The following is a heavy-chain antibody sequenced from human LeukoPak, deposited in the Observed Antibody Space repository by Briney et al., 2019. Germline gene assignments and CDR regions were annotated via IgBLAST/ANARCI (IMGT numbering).Heavy chain of an antibody. Sequence: ASVKLSCKASGYTFTGNYMHWVRHAPGQGLELRGWINPNSGGTNYAQKFQGRVTMTRDTSISTAYMELSRLRSDDTAVYYCARDNLITIFGLPRGAFDIWGQGTMVTVSS. D-gene: IGHD3-3*01. V-gene: IGHV1-2*02. CDR1: GYTFTGNY. J-gene: IGHJ3*02. CDR3: ARDNLITIFGLPRGAFDI. CDR2: INPNSGGT.